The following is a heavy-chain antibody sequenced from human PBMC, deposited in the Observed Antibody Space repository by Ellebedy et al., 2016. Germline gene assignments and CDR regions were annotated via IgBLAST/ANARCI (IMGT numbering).Heavy chain of an antibody. CDR1: GYTFTSYY. CDR3: ARWILGWFDP. Sequence: ASVKVSCXASGYTFTSYYMHWVRQAPGQGLEWMGIINPSGGSTSYAQKFQGRVTITRDTSASTAYMELSSLRSEDTAVYYCARWILGWFDPWGQGTLVTVSS. D-gene: IGHD5-18*01. CDR2: INPSGGST. J-gene: IGHJ5*02. V-gene: IGHV1-46*01.